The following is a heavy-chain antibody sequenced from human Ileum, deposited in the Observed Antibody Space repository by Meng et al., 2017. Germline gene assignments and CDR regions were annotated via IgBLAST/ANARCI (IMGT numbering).Heavy chain of an antibody. J-gene: IGHJ4*02. D-gene: IGHD6-19*01. V-gene: IGHV1-8*01. CDR3: ARQPASSSGWYEGDDY. CDR1: GYTFTSYD. CDR2: MNPNSGNT. Sequence: ASVKVSCKASGYTFTSYDINWVRQATGQGLEWMGWMNPNSGNTGYAQKFQGRVTMTRNTFRSTAYMELSSLRSEDTAVYYCARQPASSSGWYEGDDYWGQGTLVTVSS.